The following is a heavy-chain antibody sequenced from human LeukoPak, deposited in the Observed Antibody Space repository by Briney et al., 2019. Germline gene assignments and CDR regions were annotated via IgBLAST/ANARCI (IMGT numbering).Heavy chain of an antibody. J-gene: IGHJ5*02. CDR3: ARDAYSNYASRLARTNWFDP. V-gene: IGHV3-11*06. CDR2: ISGSSSYT. CDR1: GFTFSDYY. D-gene: IGHD4-11*01. Sequence: PGGSLRLSCAASGFTFSDYYMSWIRQAPGKGLEWVSYISGSSSYTNTADTVKGRFTISRDNAKNSLYLQMNSLRAEDTAVYYCARDAYSNYASRLARTNWFDPWGQGTLVTVSS.